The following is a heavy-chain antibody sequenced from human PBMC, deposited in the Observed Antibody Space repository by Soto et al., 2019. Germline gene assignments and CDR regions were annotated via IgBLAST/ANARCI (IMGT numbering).Heavy chain of an antibody. CDR2: IIPIFGTA. D-gene: IGHD1-26*01. V-gene: IGHV1-69*06. CDR3: ASSSGNNYGVGTNYYFDY. Sequence: AVKVSCKTSGGTFSTYSIVCVRQAPVEGLEWMGGIIPIFGTANYAQKFQDRVTITADKSTNTAFMELGSLKSEDTAMYYCASSSGNNYGVGTNYYFDYWGQGTLVTVSS. J-gene: IGHJ4*02. CDR1: GGTFSTYS.